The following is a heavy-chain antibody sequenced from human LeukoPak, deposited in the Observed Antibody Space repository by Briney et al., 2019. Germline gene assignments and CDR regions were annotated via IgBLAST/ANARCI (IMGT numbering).Heavy chain of an antibody. CDR3: ARDLAVAGTPLGY. D-gene: IGHD6-19*01. V-gene: IGHV1-2*02. Sequence: ASVKVSCKASGYTFTEYYMHWVRQAPGQGLEWMGWINPNSGGTNYAQKFQGRVTMTRDTSISTAYMELSRLRSDDTAVYYCARDLAVAGTPLGYWGQGTLVTVSS. CDR1: GYTFTEYY. J-gene: IGHJ4*02. CDR2: INPNSGGT.